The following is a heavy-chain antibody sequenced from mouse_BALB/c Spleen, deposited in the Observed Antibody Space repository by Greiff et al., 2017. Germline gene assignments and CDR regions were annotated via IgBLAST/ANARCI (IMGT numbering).Heavy chain of an antibody. D-gene: IGHD2-4*01. CDR3: AIIYYDYDGRAMDY. CDR2: IYPGDGDT. Sequence: QVQLQQSGAELVRPGSSVKISCKASGYAFSSYWMNWVKQRPGQGLEWIGQIYPGDGDTNYNGKFKGKATLTADKSSSTAYMQLSSLTSEDSAVYFCAIIYYDYDGRAMDYWGQGTSVTVSS. CDR1: GYAFSSYW. V-gene: IGHV1-80*01. J-gene: IGHJ4*01.